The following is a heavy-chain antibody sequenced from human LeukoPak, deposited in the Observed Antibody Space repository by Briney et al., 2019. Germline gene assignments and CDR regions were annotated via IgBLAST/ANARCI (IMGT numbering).Heavy chain of an antibody. CDR3: VGTKYNDSPVLSN. CDR2: INLRGTT. CDR1: GGSFTTYY. J-gene: IGHJ4*02. V-gene: IGHV4-34*01. Sequence: SETLSLTCAVYGGSFTTYYGTWIRQPPGKGLEWIGEINLRGTTNYNPSLKSRVTIPLDTSKNQFSLKLTSVTAADTAVYYCVGTKYNDSPVLSNWGQGSLVTVSS. D-gene: IGHD1-1*01.